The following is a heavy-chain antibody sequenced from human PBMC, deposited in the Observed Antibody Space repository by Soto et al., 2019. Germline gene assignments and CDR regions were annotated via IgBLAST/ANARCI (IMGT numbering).Heavy chain of an antibody. J-gene: IGHJ5*02. CDR1: GGSFSGYY. CDR3: ARARRITSTFGVVRIWFDP. V-gene: IGHV4-34*01. D-gene: IGHD3-3*01. Sequence: PSETLSLTCAVYGGSFSGYYWSWIRQPPGKGLEWIGEINHSGSTNYNPSLKSRVTISVDTSKNQFSLKLSSVTAADTAVYYCARARRITSTFGVVRIWFDPSGQGPLVTVYS. CDR2: INHSGST.